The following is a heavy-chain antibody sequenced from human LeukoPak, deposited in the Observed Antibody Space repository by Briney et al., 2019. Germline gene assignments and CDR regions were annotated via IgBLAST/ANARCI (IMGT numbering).Heavy chain of an antibody. D-gene: IGHD3-10*01. V-gene: IGHV4-39*07. CDR2: IYYSGST. CDR1: GGSISSSSYY. J-gene: IGHJ2*01. Sequence: SETLSLTCTVSGGSISSSSYYWGWIRQPPGKGLEWIGSIYYSGSTYYIPSLKSRVTISVDTSKNQFSLKLSSVTAADTAVYYCARDGVLGLWFGELPNGGPGYFDLWGRGTLVTVSS. CDR3: ARDGVLGLWFGELPNGGPGYFDL.